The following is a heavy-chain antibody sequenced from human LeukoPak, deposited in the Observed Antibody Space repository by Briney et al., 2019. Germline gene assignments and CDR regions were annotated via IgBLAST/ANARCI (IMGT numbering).Heavy chain of an antibody. Sequence: PGGSLRLSCVASGFTISNNYMSWVRQAPGKGLEWVSSISSSSSYIYYADSVKGRFTISRDNAKSSLYLQMNSLRAEDTAVYYCARLLGYSKSDFDYWGQGTLVTVSS. J-gene: IGHJ4*02. V-gene: IGHV3-21*01. CDR2: ISSSSSYI. D-gene: IGHD6-13*01. CDR3: ARLLGYSKSDFDY. CDR1: GFTISNNY.